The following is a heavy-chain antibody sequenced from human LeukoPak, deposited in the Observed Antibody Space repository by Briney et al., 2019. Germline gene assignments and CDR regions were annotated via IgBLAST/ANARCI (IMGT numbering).Heavy chain of an antibody. CDR3: ARVKVMWDKWWPTPVGFDP. CDR1: GGSISSYY. J-gene: IGHJ5*02. CDR2: IYYSGST. D-gene: IGHD2-15*01. Sequence: SETLSLTCTVSGGSISSYYWSWIRQPPGKGLEWIGYIYYSGSTNYNPSLKSRVTISVDTSKNQFSLKLSSVTAADTAVYYCARVKVMWDKWWPTPVGFDPWGQGTLVTVSS. V-gene: IGHV4-59*01.